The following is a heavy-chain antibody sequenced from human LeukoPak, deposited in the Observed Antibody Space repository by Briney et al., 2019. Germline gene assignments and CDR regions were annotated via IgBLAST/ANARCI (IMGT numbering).Heavy chain of an antibody. Sequence: PGESLRISCQGSGYSFTSYWISWVRQLPGKGLEWMGTIDPSDSYTNYSPSFQGHVTISAGKSISTAYLQWSSLKASDTAMYYCARGGKSAYGWFDPWGQGALVTVSS. CDR1: GYSFTSYW. V-gene: IGHV5-10-1*01. D-gene: IGHD5-12*01. J-gene: IGHJ5*02. CDR2: IDPSDSYT. CDR3: ARGGKSAYGWFDP.